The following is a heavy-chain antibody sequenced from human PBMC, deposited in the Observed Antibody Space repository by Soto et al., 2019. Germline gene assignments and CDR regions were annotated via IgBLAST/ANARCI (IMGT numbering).Heavy chain of an antibody. Sequence: ASVKVSCKASGFTFTDYGFTWVRQAPGQGLQWMGRISPYTGNANYAQTVQGRVTMTTDTSTSTAYMELRSLRSDDTAVYFCAREYLDYYDTSGYYYWGQGTLVTVSS. CDR3: AREYLDYYDTSGYYY. CDR2: ISPYTGNA. D-gene: IGHD3-22*01. J-gene: IGHJ4*01. V-gene: IGHV1-18*04. CDR1: GFTFTDYG.